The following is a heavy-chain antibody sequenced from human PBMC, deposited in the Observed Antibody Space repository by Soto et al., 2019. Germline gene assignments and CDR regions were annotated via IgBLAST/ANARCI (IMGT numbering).Heavy chain of an antibody. CDR2: VHCSGSS. CDR1: DGSIRSYY. V-gene: IGHV4-59*01. D-gene: IGHD2-2*01. CDR3: AARLTPAATAHY. J-gene: IGHJ4*02. Sequence: QVQLQESGPGLVKPSETLSLTCTVSDGSIRSYYWSWIRLPPGKGLEYIGYVHCSGSSYYNPSLKSRAPISVDTTKNQFSLRMSSVTPADTAVYYCAARLTPAATAHYCGQGTLVPVSS.